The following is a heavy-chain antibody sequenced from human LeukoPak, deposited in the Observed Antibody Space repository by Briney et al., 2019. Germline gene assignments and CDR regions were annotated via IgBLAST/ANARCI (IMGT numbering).Heavy chain of an antibody. D-gene: IGHD3-10*01. CDR2: IYTSGST. Sequence: SETLSLTCSVSGDSIRSGTYYWSWIRQPAGKGLEWIGRIYTSGSTSYNPALKSRVTISVDTSKNQFSLKLTSVTAADTAVYYCARGGGATRIDYWGQGTLVAVSS. CDR1: GDSIRSGTYY. V-gene: IGHV4-61*02. CDR3: ARGGGATRIDY. J-gene: IGHJ4*02.